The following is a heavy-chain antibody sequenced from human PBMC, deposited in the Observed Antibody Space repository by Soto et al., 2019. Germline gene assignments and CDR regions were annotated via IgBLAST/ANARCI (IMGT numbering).Heavy chain of an antibody. D-gene: IGHD6-25*01. Sequence: GRSLRLSCEAPGFPFGPDGMTWVLQAPGKGLEWVGLIKSQGGGGTAHYAAPVKGRFTISRDDSRNTVYLQMNSLKPEDTALYYCIWRQYFYYGRAVWGQGT. J-gene: IGHJ6*02. CDR3: IWRQYFYYGRAV. CDR1: GFPFGPDG. V-gene: IGHV3-15*07. CDR2: IKSQGGGGTA.